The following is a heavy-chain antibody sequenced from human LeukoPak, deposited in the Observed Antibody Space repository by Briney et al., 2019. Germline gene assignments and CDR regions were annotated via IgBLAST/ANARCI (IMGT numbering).Heavy chain of an antibody. J-gene: IGHJ4*02. CDR3: ARTYSSSWSYCDS. CDR2: INPSGGST. V-gene: IGHV1-46*01. CDR1: GSTFTRYY. D-gene: IGHD6-13*01. Sequence: ASVKVSCKASGSTFTRYYIHWVRQAPGQGLDWMGMINPSGGSTRFAQMFQDRVTMTRDTSTSAVYMELSSLTSEDTAMYYCARTYSSSWSYCDSWGQGTLVTVSS.